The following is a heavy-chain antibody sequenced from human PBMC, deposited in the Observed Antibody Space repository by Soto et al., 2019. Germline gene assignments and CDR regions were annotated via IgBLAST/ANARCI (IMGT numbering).Heavy chain of an antibody. V-gene: IGHV4-31*03. J-gene: IGHJ4*02. CDR3: ARGYGLGYDYVWGSLAQLDY. CDR2: IYYSGST. D-gene: IGHD3-16*01. CDR1: GGSISSGGYY. Sequence: SETLSLTCTVSGGSISSGGYYWSWIRQHPGKGLEWIGYIYYSGSTYYNPSLKSRVTISVDTSKNQFSLKLSSVTAEDTAVYYCARGYGLGYDYVWGSLAQLDYWGQGTLVTVSS.